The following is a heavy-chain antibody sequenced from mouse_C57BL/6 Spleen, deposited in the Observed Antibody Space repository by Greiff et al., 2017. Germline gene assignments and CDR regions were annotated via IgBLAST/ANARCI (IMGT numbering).Heavy chain of an antibody. D-gene: IGHD2-1*01. CDR3: ARWAGNYVRFAY. CDR2: INPGSGGT. V-gene: IGHV1-54*01. CDR1: GYAFTNYL. Sequence: QVQLQQSGAELVRPGTSVKVSCKASGYAFTNYLIEWVKQRPGPGLEWIGVINPGSGGTNYNEKFKGKATLTADKSSSTAYMQLSSLTSEDSAVYFCARWAGNYVRFAYWGQGTLVTVSA. J-gene: IGHJ3*01.